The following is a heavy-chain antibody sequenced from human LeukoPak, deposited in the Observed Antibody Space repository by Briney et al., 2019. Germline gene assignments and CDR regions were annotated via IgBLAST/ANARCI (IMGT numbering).Heavy chain of an antibody. CDR3: VTELAGWATVGK. J-gene: IGHJ4*02. V-gene: IGHV1-24*01. CDR1: GYTLPEFA. CDR2: FDPEEGKT. Sequence: ASVKVSCKASGYTLPEFAMHWVRQAPGKGLEWMGGFDPEEGKTIYAQKFQGRVTMTEDKSTDTAYMELSRLKSEDTAVYYCVTELAGWATVGKWGQGTLVTVSA. D-gene: IGHD6-19*01.